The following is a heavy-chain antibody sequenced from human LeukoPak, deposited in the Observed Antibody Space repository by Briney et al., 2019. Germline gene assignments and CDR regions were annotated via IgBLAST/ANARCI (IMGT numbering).Heavy chain of an antibody. CDR1: GFTFTTYW. Sequence: GGSLRLSCAASGFTFTTYWMTWVRQAPGKGLEWVANINQDGTEKHYADSVKGRFTISRDNAKNSLSLQMNSLRVEDTAVYYCAKVAKYYYGSETYFFFEHWGQGTPVTASS. J-gene: IGHJ4*02. CDR2: INQDGTEK. CDR3: AKVAKYYYGSETYFFFEH. D-gene: IGHD3-10*01. V-gene: IGHV3-7*01.